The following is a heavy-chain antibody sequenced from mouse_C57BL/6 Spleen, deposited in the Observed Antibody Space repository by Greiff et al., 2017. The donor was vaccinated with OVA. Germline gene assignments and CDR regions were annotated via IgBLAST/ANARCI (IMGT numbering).Heavy chain of an antibody. CDR3: ARVLSNYPYYFVY. D-gene: IGHD2-5*01. CDR2: INPNNGGT. CDR1: GYTFTDYN. Sequence: VQLKQSGPELVKPGASVKIPCKASGYTFTDYNMDWVKQSHGKSLEWIGDINPNNGGTIYNQKFKGKATLTVDKSSSTAYMELRSLTSEDTAVYYCARVLSNYPYYFVYWGQGTTLTVSS. J-gene: IGHJ2*01. V-gene: IGHV1-18*01.